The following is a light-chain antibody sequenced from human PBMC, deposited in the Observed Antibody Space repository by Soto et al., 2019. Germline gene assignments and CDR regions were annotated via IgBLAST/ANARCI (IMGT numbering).Light chain of an antibody. J-gene: IGLJ1*01. CDR1: SSDVGGYNY. CDR2: DVS. CDR3: SSYTSSSTLC. Sequence: QYVLTQPASVSGSPGQSITISCTGTSSDVGGYNYVSWYQQHPGKGPKLMIYDVSNRPSGVSNRSSGAKSGNTDSLTISGLLAEDEADYYGSSYTSSSTLCFGTGTKLTVL. V-gene: IGLV2-14*01.